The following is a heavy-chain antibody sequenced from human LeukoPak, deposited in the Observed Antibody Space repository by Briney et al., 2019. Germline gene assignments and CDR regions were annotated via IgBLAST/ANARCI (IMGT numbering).Heavy chain of an antibody. CDR2: ISSSGGNT. D-gene: IGHD1-26*01. CDR1: GVTFSSCA. CDR3: AKGGSDYDDHGYSFDY. Sequence: GGSLRLSCAASGVTFSSCAMSWVRQAPGKGLEWVSAISSSGGNTYYADSVKGRFTISRDNSKNTLYLQMNSLRAEDTAVYYCAKGGSDYDDHGYSFDYWGQGALVTVSS. J-gene: IGHJ4*02. V-gene: IGHV3-23*01.